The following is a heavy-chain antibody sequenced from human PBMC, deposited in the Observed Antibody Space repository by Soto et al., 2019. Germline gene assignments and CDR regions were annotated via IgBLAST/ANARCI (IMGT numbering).Heavy chain of an antibody. Sequence: EVQLVESGGGLVQPGGSLRLSCAASGFTFSSYSMNWVRQAPGKGLAWVSYISSSSSTIYYADSVKGRFTISRDNAKNSLYLQMNSLRDEDTAVYYCARTYSSGWYGFDYWGQGTLVTVSS. CDR2: ISSSSSTI. CDR1: GFTFSSYS. CDR3: ARTYSSGWYGFDY. D-gene: IGHD6-19*01. V-gene: IGHV3-48*02. J-gene: IGHJ4*02.